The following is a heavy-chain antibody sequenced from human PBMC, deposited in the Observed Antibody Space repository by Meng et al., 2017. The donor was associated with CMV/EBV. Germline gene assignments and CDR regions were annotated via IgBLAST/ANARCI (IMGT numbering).Heavy chain of an antibody. V-gene: IGHV3-21*01. CDR1: GFTFSSYS. CDR3: ARVPSYGSGSYPYYYYYGMDV. J-gene: IGHJ6*02. D-gene: IGHD3-10*01. Sequence: GGSLRLSCAASGFTFSSYSMNWVRQAPGKGLEWVSSISSSSYIYYADSVKGRFTISRDNAKNSLYLQMNSLRAEDTAVYYCARVPSYGSGSYPYYYYYGMDVWGQGTTVTVSS. CDR2: ISSSSYI.